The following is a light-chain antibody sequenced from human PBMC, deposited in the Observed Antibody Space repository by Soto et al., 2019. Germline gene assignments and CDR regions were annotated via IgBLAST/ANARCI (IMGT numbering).Light chain of an antibody. CDR3: QHYSNWPPT. J-gene: IGKJ3*01. V-gene: IGKV3-15*01. Sequence: EMVMTQSPATLSVSPGERVTLSCRASESVHRNLAWYQQKPGQGLSLLIYYASTRATGVPDRFTGSGSGTEFPLTISSLQSEDSGIYHCQHYSNWPPTFGPGTKVEIK. CDR1: ESVHRN. CDR2: YAS.